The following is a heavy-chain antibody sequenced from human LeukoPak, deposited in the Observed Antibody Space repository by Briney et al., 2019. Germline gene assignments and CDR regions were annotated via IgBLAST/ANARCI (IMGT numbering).Heavy chain of an antibody. CDR2: IHYSGST. V-gene: IGHV4-59*01. J-gene: IGHJ4*02. Sequence: SETLSLTCTVSGDSISTYYWSWIRQPPGNGLEWIGYIHYSGSTNYNPSLKGRVTISVDTSTNQFPLKLTSVTAADTAVYYCARGPEDYFDYWGQGTLVTVSS. CDR3: ARGPEDYFDY. CDR1: GDSISTYY. D-gene: IGHD1-14*01.